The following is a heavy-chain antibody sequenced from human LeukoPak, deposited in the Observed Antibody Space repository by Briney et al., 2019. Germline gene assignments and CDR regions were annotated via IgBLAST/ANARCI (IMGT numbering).Heavy chain of an antibody. J-gene: IGHJ4*02. Sequence: SETLSLTCTVSGGSIDTTSYYWSWIRQPVGQGLEWIGRIYPSGSTNYNPSLKSRLTLSVDKSKNQFSLNLTSVTAADTAIYYCASGAAAHLYYFDYWGQGSLVTVSS. CDR2: IYPSGST. V-gene: IGHV4-61*02. D-gene: IGHD6-13*01. CDR1: GGSIDTTSYY. CDR3: ASGAAAHLYYFDY.